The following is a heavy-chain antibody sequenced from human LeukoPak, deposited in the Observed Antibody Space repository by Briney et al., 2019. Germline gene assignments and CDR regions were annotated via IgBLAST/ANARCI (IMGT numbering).Heavy chain of an antibody. CDR3: AREDSYDSSGYYSKEYYYYYYGMDV. J-gene: IGHJ6*02. V-gene: IGHV3-23*01. Sequence: GGSLRLSCAASGFTFSSYAMSWVRQAPGKGLEWVSAISGSGGSTYYADSVKGRFTISRDNSKNTLYLQMNSLRAEDTAVYYCAREDSYDSSGYYSKEYYYYYYGMDVWAKGPRSPSP. CDR1: GFTFSSYA. D-gene: IGHD3-22*01. CDR2: ISGSGGST.